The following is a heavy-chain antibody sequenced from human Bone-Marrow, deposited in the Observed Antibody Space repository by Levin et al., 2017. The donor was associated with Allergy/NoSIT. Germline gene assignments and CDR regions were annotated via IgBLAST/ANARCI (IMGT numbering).Heavy chain of an antibody. CDR3: ARSHNWFDP. CDR2: INPDDSDV. J-gene: IGHJ5*02. V-gene: IGHV5-51*01. Sequence: GESLKISCRASGYSFTSHWIGWVRQMPGRGLEWMGIINPDDSDVRYSPSFRGQVIIPADKYLTTAYLHWNSLKASDTAIYYCARSHNWFDPWGQGTLVTVSA. CDR1: GYSFTSHW.